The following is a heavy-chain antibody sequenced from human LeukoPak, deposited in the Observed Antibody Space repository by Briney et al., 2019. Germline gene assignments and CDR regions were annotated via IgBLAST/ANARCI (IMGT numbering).Heavy chain of an antibody. J-gene: IGHJ4*02. Sequence: GGSLRLSCAASGFTFSDAWMSWVRQAPGEGVEWVGRIKRKTDGGTTDYAARVKGKLTGERNDTENRLYKQRDSLKTEDTAMYYCTTGHCSGGSCYSVVYWGQGTLVIVSS. CDR3: TTGHCSGGSCYSVVY. CDR2: IKRKTDGGTT. V-gene: IGHV3-15*01. CDR1: GFTFSDAW. D-gene: IGHD2-15*01.